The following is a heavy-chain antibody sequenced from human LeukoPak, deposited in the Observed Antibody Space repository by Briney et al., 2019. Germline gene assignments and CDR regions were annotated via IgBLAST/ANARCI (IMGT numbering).Heavy chain of an antibody. D-gene: IGHD3-10*01. CDR3: ARENSVLLWFGESQTTWFDP. CDR1: GGSFSGYY. V-gene: IGHV4-34*01. CDR2: INHSGST. Sequence: SETLSLTCAVYGGSFSGYYWSWIRQPPGKGLEWIGEINHSGSTNYNPSLKSRVTISVDTSKNQFSLKLSSVTAADTAVYYCARENSVLLWFGESQTTWFDPWGQGTLVTVSS. J-gene: IGHJ5*02.